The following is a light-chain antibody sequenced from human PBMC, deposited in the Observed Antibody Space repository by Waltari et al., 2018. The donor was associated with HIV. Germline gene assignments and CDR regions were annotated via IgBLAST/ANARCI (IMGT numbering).Light chain of an antibody. J-gene: IGLJ3*02. CDR3: YSYAGTYTWV. V-gene: IGLV2-11*01. Sequence: QSALTQPRPVSGSPGQSVTTSCTRPTSDVGDFNYASWYQQHPGKAPKRMIYEGSKRPSGVPDRFSGSKSGNTASLTISGLQAEDEADYYCYSYAGTYTWVFGGGTKLTVL. CDR2: EGS. CDR1: TSDVGDFNY.